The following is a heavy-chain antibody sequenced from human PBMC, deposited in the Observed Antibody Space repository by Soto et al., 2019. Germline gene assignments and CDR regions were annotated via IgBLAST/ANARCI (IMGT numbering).Heavy chain of an antibody. Sequence: PSETLSLTCAVYGGSFSGYYWSWIRQPPGKGLEWIGEINHSGSTNYNPSLKSRVTISVDTSKNQFSLKLSSVTAADTAVYYCAKGATNPLFDYWGQGTLVTVSS. CDR3: AKGATNPLFDY. CDR2: INHSGST. V-gene: IGHV4-34*01. D-gene: IGHD5-12*01. J-gene: IGHJ4*02. CDR1: GGSFSGYY.